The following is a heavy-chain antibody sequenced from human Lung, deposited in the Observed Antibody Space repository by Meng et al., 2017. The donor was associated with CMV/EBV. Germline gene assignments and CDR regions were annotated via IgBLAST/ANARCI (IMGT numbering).Heavy chain of an antibody. Sequence: GGSLRLXCAASGLTFSDAWMTWVRQAPGKGLEWVGRIKGKTDGETTDYAAPVKSRFTISRDDSKDMVYLQMNSLKTEDTAVYYCSTRRKFRGVDHFDDWGQGXLVTVSS. D-gene: IGHD3-10*01. CDR3: STRRKFRGVDHFDD. CDR1: GLTFSDAW. CDR2: IKGKTDGETT. V-gene: IGHV3-15*01. J-gene: IGHJ4*01.